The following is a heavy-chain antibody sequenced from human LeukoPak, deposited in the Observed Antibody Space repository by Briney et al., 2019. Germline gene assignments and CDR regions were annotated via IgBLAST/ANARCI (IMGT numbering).Heavy chain of an antibody. D-gene: IGHD2-2*01. CDR1: GFTFSSYW. CDR2: IKQDGSEK. V-gene: IGHV3-7*01. Sequence: GGSLRLSCAASGFTFSSYWMNWVRQAPGKGLELVANIKQDGSEKFYVDSVKGRFTISRDNAKNSLYLQMNSLRAEDTAVYYCARDGAPDAHCSSSSCAIRWGQGTLVTVSS. J-gene: IGHJ4*02. CDR3: ARDGAPDAHCSSSSCAIR.